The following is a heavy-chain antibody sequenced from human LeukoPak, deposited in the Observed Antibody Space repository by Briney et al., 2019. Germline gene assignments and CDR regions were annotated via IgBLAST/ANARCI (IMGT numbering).Heavy chain of an antibody. J-gene: IGHJ6*03. D-gene: IGHD5-18*01. V-gene: IGHV3-43D*03. CDR3: AKAIQHAYYYMDV. CDR2: ISWDGGST. Sequence: GGSLRLSYAASGFTFDDYAMHWVRQAPGKGLEWVSLISWDGGSTYYADSVKGRFTISRDNSKNSLYLQMNSLRAEDTALYYCAKAIQHAYYYMDVWGKGTTVTVSS. CDR1: GFTFDDYA.